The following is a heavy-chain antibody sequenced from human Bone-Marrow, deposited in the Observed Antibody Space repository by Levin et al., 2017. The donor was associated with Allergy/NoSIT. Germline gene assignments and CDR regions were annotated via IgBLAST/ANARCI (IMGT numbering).Heavy chain of an antibody. CDR1: GFTFNNYA. Sequence: GGSLRLSCAASGFTFNNYAMNWVRQAPGKGLEWVSGISGSDGKTYFADSVQGRFTISRDNSKNTLSLQMNSLRADDTAVYYFAKDVHPRAGMTAAAVFDNWGQGTLVTVSS. CDR3: AKDVHPRAGMTAAAVFDN. J-gene: IGHJ4*02. CDR2: ISGSDGKT. V-gene: IGHV3-23*01. D-gene: IGHD2-2*01.